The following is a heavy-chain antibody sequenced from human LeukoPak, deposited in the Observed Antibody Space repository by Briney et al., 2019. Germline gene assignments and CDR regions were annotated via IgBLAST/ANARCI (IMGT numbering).Heavy chain of an antibody. CDR2: INHSGST. D-gene: IGHD3-22*01. CDR1: GGSFSGYY. V-gene: IGHV4-34*01. CDR3: ARKRYYYDSSGYRVFDP. Sequence: SETLSLTCAVYGGSFSGYYWSWIRQPPGKGLEWIGGINHSGSTNYNPSLKSRVTISVDTSKNQFSLRLSSVTAADTAVYYCARKRYYYDSSGYRVFDPWGQGTLVTVSS. J-gene: IGHJ5*02.